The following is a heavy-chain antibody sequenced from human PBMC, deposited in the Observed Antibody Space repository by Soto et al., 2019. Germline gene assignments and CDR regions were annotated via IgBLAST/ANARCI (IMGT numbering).Heavy chain of an antibody. J-gene: IGHJ6*02. CDR3: ARDNSLPVDISGFSHNYSYYGMDV. D-gene: IGHD3-22*01. CDR2: ISAYNGNT. Sequence: GASVKVSCKASGYTFTSYGISWVRQAPGQGLEWMGWISAYNGNTNYAQKLQGRVTMTTDTSTSTAYMELRSLRSDDTAVYYCARDNSLPVDISGFSHNYSYYGMDVGGQGTTVTVPS. V-gene: IGHV1-18*01. CDR1: GYTFTSYG.